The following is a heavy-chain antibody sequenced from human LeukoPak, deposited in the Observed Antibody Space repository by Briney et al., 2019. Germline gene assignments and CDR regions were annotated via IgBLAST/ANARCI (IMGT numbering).Heavy chain of an antibody. CDR3: ARGDIVVFPTSDYYFDY. CDR1: GGSIGSYY. CDR2: IYTSGST. Sequence: PSETLSLTCTVSGGSIGSYYWSWIRQPAGKGLEWIGRIYTSGSTNYNPSLKSRVTMSVDTSKNQFSLKLSSVTAADTAVYYCARGDIVVFPTSDYYFDYWGQGTLVTVSS. J-gene: IGHJ4*02. D-gene: IGHD2-15*01. V-gene: IGHV4-4*07.